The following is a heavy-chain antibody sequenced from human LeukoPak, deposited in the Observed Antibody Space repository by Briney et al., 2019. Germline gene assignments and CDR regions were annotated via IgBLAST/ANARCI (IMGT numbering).Heavy chain of an antibody. J-gene: IGHJ6*03. V-gene: IGHV4-59*08. D-gene: IGHD3-10*01. CDR3: ARAPQGGSSSRYYYYYYYINV. CDR1: GGSINSYY. CDR2: IHYSGST. Sequence: SETLSLTCSVSGGSINSYYWSWIRQSPGKGLEWIGYIHYSGSTNYNPSLKSRVTMSVDLSKNQFSLHLSSVTAADTAVYYCARAPQGGSSSRYYYYYYYINVWGKGTSVTISS.